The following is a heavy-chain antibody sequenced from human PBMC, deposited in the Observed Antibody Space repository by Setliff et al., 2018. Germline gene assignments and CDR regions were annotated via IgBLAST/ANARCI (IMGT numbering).Heavy chain of an antibody. V-gene: IGHV1-8*02. Sequence: ASVKVSCKTSGYTFTTYGISWLRQATGQGLEWMGWMNPNSGNTGYAQKVQGRVTMNRNTSIRTAYMELSSLRSEDTAVYYCARGLVSLHYDFWSGHYLGGYMDVWGKGTTVTVSS. CDR3: ARGLVSLHYDFWSGHYLGGYMDV. J-gene: IGHJ6*03. CDR1: GYTFTTYG. CDR2: MNPNSGNT. D-gene: IGHD3-3*01.